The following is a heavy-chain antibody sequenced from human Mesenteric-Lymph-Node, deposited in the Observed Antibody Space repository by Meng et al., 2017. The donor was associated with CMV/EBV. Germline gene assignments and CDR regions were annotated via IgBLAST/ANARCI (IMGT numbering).Heavy chain of an antibody. CDR1: NYTFTSYG. CDR3: ARETDYGMDV. V-gene: IGHV1-18*01. Sequence: ASVKVSCKASNYTFTSYGVSWVRQAPGQGLEWMGWVSGYNSKADYAQKFQDRVTMTTDTSTNTAYMDLRSLTSDDTAVYYCARETDYGMDVWGQGTTVTVSS. J-gene: IGHJ6*02. CDR2: VSGYNSKA.